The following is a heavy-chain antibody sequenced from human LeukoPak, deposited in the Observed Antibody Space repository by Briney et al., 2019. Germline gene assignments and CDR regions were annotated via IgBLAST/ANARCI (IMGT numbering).Heavy chain of an antibody. CDR1: GFTFRTSW. CDR3: AELGITMIGGV. CDR2: INPDGSEK. D-gene: IGHD3-10*02. Sequence: GGSLRLSCGASGFTFRTSWMNWVRQAPGKGLEWVASINPDGSEKYSVDSVKGRFTISRDNAKNSLYLQMYSLRAEDTAVYYCAELGITMIGGVWGKGTTVTISS. V-gene: IGHV3-7*01. J-gene: IGHJ6*04.